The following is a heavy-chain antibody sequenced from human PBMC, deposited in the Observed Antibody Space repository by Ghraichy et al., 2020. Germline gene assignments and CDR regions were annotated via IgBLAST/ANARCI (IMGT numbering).Heavy chain of an antibody. D-gene: IGHD3-9*01. Sequence: LETLSLTCTVSGGSISSSSYYWGWIRQPPGKGLEWIGSIYYSGSTYYNPSLKSRVTISVDTSKNQFSLKLSSVTAADTAVYYCAGRQYYDILTGYYCHYWGQGTLVTVSS. CDR1: GGSISSSSYY. CDR3: AGRQYYDILTGYYCHY. J-gene: IGHJ4*02. V-gene: IGHV4-39*01. CDR2: IYYSGST.